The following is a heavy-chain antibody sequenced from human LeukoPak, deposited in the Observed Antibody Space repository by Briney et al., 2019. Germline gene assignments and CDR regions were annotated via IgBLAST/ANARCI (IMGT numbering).Heavy chain of an antibody. D-gene: IGHD4-23*01. CDR1: GFTFTNYW. CDR2: IRSKVYGATT. CDR3: ARDDLYGGNSLDY. J-gene: IGHJ4*02. Sequence: GGSLRLSCAASGFTFTNYWMNWVRQAPGKGLEWVGFIRSKVYGATTEYAASVRGRFTISRDDSKSIAYLQLNSLKTEDTAVYYCARDDLYGGNSLDYWGQGTLVTVSS. V-gene: IGHV3-49*04.